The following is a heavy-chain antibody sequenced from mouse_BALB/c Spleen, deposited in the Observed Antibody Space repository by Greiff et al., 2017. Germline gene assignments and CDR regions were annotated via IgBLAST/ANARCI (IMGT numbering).Heavy chain of an antibody. D-gene: IGHD2-1*01. J-gene: IGHJ3*01. CDR2: IDPANGNT. CDR1: GFNIKDTY. Sequence: VQLKESGAELVKPGASVKLSCTASGFNIKDTYMHWVKQRPEQGLEWIGRIDPANGNTKYDPKFQGKATITADTSSNTAYLQLSSLTSEDTAVYYCASGYGNLFAYWGQGTLATVSA. V-gene: IGHV14-3*02. CDR3: ASGYGNLFAY.